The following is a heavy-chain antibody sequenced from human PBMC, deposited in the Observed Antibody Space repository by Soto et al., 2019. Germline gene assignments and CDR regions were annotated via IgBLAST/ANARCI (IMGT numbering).Heavy chain of an antibody. CDR3: AKASDYDDILTGLH. J-gene: IGHJ4*02. Sequence: EVQLLESGGGLVQPGGSLRISCAASGFTFSSYAMSWVRQAPGKGLECLSTISGSGGSAYYADSEKGRFTITRDNSKNTLHLQMNSLRAEDTAVYYCAKASDYDDILTGLHWGQGTLVTVSA. CDR1: GFTFSSYA. CDR2: ISGSGGSA. D-gene: IGHD3-9*01. V-gene: IGHV3-23*01.